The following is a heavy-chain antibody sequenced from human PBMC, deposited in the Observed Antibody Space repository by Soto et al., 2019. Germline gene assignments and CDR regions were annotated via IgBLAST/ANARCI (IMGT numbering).Heavy chain of an antibody. CDR3: ARGVGPKTGAVDY. Sequence: QVQLVESGGGVVQPGRSLRLSCAASGFTFSSYAMHWVRQAPGKGLEWVALVRFDETNENYGDSVKGRFTISRDNSKNTLYLQMNSLRVEGTAVYYCARGVGPKTGAVDYWGQGTLVTVSS. J-gene: IGHJ4*02. CDR1: GFTFSSYA. CDR2: VRFDETNE. D-gene: IGHD1-26*01. V-gene: IGHV3-33*01.